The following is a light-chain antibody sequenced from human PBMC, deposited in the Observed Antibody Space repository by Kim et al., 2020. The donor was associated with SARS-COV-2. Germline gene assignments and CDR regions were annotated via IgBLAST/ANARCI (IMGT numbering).Light chain of an antibody. CDR3: HQSASSPRT. J-gene: IGKJ1*01. CDR1: QGVSYNY. V-gene: IGKV3-20*01. Sequence: SPAESATPPCRPSQGVSYNYLAWYPQKPGQAPRLLIYTASRRATGIPDRFSGSVSGTDFTLTISRLEPEDFAVYYCHQSASSPRTFGQGTKVDIK. CDR2: TAS.